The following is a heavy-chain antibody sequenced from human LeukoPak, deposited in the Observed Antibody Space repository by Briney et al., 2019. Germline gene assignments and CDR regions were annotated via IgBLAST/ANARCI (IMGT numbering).Heavy chain of an antibody. Sequence: PSETLSLTCTVSGGSISSSSYYWSWIRQPPGKGLEWIGYIYYSGSTNYNPSLKSRVTISVDTSKNQFSLKLSSVTAADTAVYYCARGETYYYDSSVNWFDPWGQGTLVTVSS. CDR1: GGSISSSSYY. CDR3: ARGETYYYDSSVNWFDP. V-gene: IGHV4-61*01. CDR2: IYYSGST. J-gene: IGHJ5*02. D-gene: IGHD3-22*01.